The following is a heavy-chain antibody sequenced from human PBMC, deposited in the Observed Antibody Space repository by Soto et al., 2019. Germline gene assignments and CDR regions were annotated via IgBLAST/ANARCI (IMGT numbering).Heavy chain of an antibody. CDR3: ARGRDAFDI. CDR2: IYYSGTT. J-gene: IGHJ3*02. Sequence: SSETLSLTCTVSGGSISSGGYYWNWIRQHPGKALEWIAYIYYSGTTYYNPSLKSRVTISVDTSKNQFSLKLSSVTAADTAVYYCARGRDAFDIWGQGTMVTVSS. CDR1: GGSISSGGYY. V-gene: IGHV4-31*03.